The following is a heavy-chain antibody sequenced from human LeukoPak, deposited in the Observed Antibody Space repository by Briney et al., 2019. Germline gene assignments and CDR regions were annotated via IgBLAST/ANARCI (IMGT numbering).Heavy chain of an antibody. D-gene: IGHD3-22*01. CDR3: AKDRPNYHESNGHYYRLNGDS. J-gene: IGHJ5*01. CDR2: ITSSGDAT. CDR1: GFTFNIYS. V-gene: IGHV3-23*01. Sequence: GGSLRLSCVASGFTFNIYSMSSVRQAPGKGLEWVSSITSSGDATFHAASVTDRFTISRDNSKSTLYLQMSRLRVEDTAVYYCAKDRPNYHESNGHYYRLNGDSWGQGTLVTVSS.